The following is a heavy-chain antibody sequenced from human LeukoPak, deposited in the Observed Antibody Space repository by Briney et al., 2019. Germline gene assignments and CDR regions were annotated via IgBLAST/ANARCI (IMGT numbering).Heavy chain of an antibody. CDR1: GYTFTSYG. V-gene: IGHV1-18*01. J-gene: IGHJ3*02. Sequence: GASVKVSCKASGYTFTSYGISWVRQAPGQGLEWMGWISAYNGNTNYAQKLQGRVTMTTDTSTSTAYMELRSLRSDDTAVYYCARDQWQAYSSSFGAEVDAFDIWGQGTMVTVSS. CDR3: ARDQWQAYSSSFGAEVDAFDI. D-gene: IGHD6-13*01. CDR2: ISAYNGNT.